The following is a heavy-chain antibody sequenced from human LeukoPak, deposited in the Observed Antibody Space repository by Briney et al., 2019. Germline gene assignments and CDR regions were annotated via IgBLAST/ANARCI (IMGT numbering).Heavy chain of an antibody. V-gene: IGHV3-48*01. Sequence: GGSLRLSCAASGFTFSSYSMNWVRQAPGKGLDWVSYISSSSSTIYYADSVKGRFTISRDNAKNSLYLQMNSLRAEDTAVYYCARVGVQLERRYAFDIWGQGTMVTVSS. CDR3: ARVGVQLERRYAFDI. CDR1: GFTFSSYS. CDR2: ISSSSSTI. J-gene: IGHJ3*02. D-gene: IGHD1-1*01.